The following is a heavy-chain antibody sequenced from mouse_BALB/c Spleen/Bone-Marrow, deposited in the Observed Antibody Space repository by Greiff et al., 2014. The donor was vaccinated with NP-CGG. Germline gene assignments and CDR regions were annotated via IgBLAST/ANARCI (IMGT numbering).Heavy chain of an antibody. D-gene: IGHD1-2*01. Sequence: VQLQQPGAELVKPGASVKLSCTASGFNIKDTYMHWVKQRPEQGLEWIGRIDPANGNTKYDPKFQGKAAITADTSSNTAYLQLTGLTPGNTPSYSGARSPYGYTARFDYGGQGTPPPVPP. J-gene: IGHJ2*01. V-gene: IGHV14-3*02. CDR1: GFNIKDTY. CDR3: ARSPYGYTARFDY. CDR2: IDPANGNT.